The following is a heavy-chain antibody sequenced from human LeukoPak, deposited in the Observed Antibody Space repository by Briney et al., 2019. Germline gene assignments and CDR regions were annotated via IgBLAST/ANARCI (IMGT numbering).Heavy chain of an antibody. J-gene: IGHJ4*02. CDR2: IYPGDSDT. D-gene: IGHD1-26*01. CDR3: ARLGIEGIVGATGLEY. Sequence: GESLKISCXGSGYSFTSYWIGWVRQMPGKGLEWMGIIYPGDSDTRYSPSFQGQVTISADKSISTAYLQWSSLKASDTATYYCARLGIEGIVGATGLEYWGQGTLVTVSS. CDR1: GYSFTSYW. V-gene: IGHV5-51*01.